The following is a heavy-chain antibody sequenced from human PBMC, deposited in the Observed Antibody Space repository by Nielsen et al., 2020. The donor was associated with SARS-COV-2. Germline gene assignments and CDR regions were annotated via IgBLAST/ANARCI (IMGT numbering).Heavy chain of an antibody. J-gene: IGHJ3*01. V-gene: IGHV3-7*01. CDR3: ARDWSRAFDV. Sequence: GESLKISCAASGFTFRSLWMSWVRQVPGKGLEWVADIDPDGSEKFYVDSVKGRFTISRDNAKNSMSLQMNSLRVEDTGVYYCARDWSRAFDVWGQGTMVTVSS. CDR1: GFTFRSLW. CDR2: IDPDGSEK.